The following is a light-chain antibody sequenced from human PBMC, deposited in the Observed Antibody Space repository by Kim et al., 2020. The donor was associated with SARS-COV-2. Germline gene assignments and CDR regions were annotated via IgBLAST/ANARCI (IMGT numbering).Light chain of an antibody. V-gene: IGKV3-20*01. Sequence: EIVLTQSPGTLSLSPGERATLSCRASQSVSSSYLAWYQQKPGQAPRLLIYGASSRATGIPDRFSGSGSGTDFTLTISRLEPGDFAVYYCQQYCSSPVTFGQGTKLEI. J-gene: IGKJ2*01. CDR1: QSVSSSY. CDR3: QQYCSSPVT. CDR2: GAS.